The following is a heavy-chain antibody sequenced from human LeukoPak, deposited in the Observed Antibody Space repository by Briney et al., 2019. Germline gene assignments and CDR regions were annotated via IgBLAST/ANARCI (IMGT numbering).Heavy chain of an antibody. D-gene: IGHD3-22*01. J-gene: IGHJ5*02. Sequence: ASVKVSCKASGGTFSSYAISWVRQAPGQGLEWMGGIIPIFGTANYAQKFQGRVTITTDESTSTAYMELCSLRSEDTAVYYCARGHYYDSSGDRVWFDPWGQGTLVTVSS. CDR3: ARGHYYDSSGDRVWFDP. CDR2: IIPIFGTA. V-gene: IGHV1-69*05. CDR1: GGTFSSYA.